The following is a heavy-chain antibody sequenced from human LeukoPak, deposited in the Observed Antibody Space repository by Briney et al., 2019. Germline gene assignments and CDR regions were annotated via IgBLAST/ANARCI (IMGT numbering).Heavy chain of an antibody. J-gene: IGHJ4*02. CDR3: ASGEQQLVVGGIDY. V-gene: IGHV3-30*03. CDR2: ISYDGSKK. Sequence: GRSLRLSCAASGFTLSNYGMHWVRQAPGKGLEWVAVISYDGSKKYYADSVKGRFTISRDNSKSTLYLQMDTLRAEDTAVYYCASGEQQLVVGGIDYWGQGTLVTVSS. CDR1: GFTLSNYG. D-gene: IGHD6-13*01.